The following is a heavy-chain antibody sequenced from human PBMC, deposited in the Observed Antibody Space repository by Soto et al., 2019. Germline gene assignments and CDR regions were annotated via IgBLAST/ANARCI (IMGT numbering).Heavy chain of an antibody. Sequence: WGXIRQSPGKGLEWIGSIYHSGSTYYNPSLKSRITINPDTSKNHFSLQLNFVTPEDTAVYFCARGEQYSGRIFDYWGQGTLVTVYS. CDR3: ARGEQYSGRIFDY. D-gene: IGHD1-26*01. V-gene: IGHV4-39*02. CDR2: IYHSGST. J-gene: IGHJ4*02.